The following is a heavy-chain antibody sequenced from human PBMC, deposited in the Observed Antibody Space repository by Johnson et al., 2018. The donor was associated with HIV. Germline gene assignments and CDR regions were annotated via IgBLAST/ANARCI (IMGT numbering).Heavy chain of an antibody. CDR3: AQGGWLQFDAFDI. CDR2: IRYDGTNK. D-gene: IGHD5-24*01. V-gene: IGHV3-30*02. J-gene: IGHJ3*02. CDR1: GFTFSSYG. Sequence: VQLVESGGGLVQPGGSLRLSCAASGFTFSSYGMHWVRQAPGKGLEWVAFIRYDGTNKYYADSVKGRFTISRDNSKNTLYLQMNSLRAEDTAVYYCAQGGWLQFDAFDIWGQGTMVTVSS.